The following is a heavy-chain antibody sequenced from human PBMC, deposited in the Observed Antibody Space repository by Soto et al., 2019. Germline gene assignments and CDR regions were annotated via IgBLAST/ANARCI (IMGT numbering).Heavy chain of an antibody. Sequence: EVQVVESGGGLIQPGGSLRLSCAASGFTVSSSYMSWVRQAPGKALELVSIISADGSTYSADSVKGRFTISRDNSKNTLYLQMNSLRAEDTAVYFCARVLRRIQLWPNFDSWGQGTLVTVSS. CDR2: ISADGST. J-gene: IGHJ4*02. CDR1: GFTVSSSY. V-gene: IGHV3-53*01. D-gene: IGHD5-18*01. CDR3: ARVLRRIQLWPNFDS.